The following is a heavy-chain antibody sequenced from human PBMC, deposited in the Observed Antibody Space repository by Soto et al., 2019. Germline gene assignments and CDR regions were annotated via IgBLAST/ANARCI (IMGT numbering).Heavy chain of an antibody. CDR3: PRAAIVGIPAAQPAPFDS. V-gene: IGHV1-18*01. Sequence: QVQLVQSGPEVKTPGASVKVSCKGLNYTFGKYAINWVRQAPGQGLEWMGWISPCSSSTHSAHNFQGRLTLTTDTAAATAYTELTGLRSAATALNYCPRAAIVGIPAAQPAPFDSGGQGTLGTDSS. J-gene: IGHJ4*02. D-gene: IGHD2-2*01. CDR2: ISPCSSST. CDR1: NYTFGKYA.